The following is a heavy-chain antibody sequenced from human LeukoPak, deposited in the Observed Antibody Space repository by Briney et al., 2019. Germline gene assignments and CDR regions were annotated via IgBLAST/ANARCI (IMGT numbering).Heavy chain of an antibody. Sequence: GGSLRLSCAASGFTFSSYEMNWVRQAPGKGLEWVSYISSSGSSGYYADSVKGRFTISRDNAKNSLHLQMNSLRAEDTAVYYCARDRGGWYRDAFDIWGQGTMVTVS. D-gene: IGHD6-19*01. J-gene: IGHJ3*02. V-gene: IGHV3-48*03. CDR2: ISSSGSSG. CDR3: ARDRGGWYRDAFDI. CDR1: GFTFSSYE.